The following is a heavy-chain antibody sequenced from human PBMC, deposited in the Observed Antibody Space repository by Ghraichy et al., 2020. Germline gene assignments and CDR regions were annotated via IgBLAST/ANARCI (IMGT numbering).Heavy chain of an antibody. J-gene: IGHJ5*02. Sequence: ETLSLTCAVYGGSFSGYYWSWIRQPPGKGLEWIGEINHSGSTNYNPSLKSRVTISVDTSKNQFSLKLSSVTAADTAVYYCARGRQGVLLWFGELSPNWFDPWGQGTLVTVSS. V-gene: IGHV4-34*01. CDR3: ARGRQGVLLWFGELSPNWFDP. D-gene: IGHD3-10*01. CDR2: INHSGST. CDR1: GGSFSGYY.